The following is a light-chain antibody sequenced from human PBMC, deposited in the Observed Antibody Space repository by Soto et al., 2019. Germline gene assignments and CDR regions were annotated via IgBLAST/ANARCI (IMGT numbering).Light chain of an antibody. CDR2: AAS. CDR3: QQSYSTPRT. V-gene: IGKV1-39*01. CDR1: QSIDNY. J-gene: IGKJ3*01. Sequence: DIQMTQSPSSLSASIGDRANITCRASQSIDNYVNWYQQKPGKAPKVLIYAASSLQSGVPSRFSGTGSGTDFTLTISSXXXXDFATYYCQQSYSTPRTFGPGTKVDLK.